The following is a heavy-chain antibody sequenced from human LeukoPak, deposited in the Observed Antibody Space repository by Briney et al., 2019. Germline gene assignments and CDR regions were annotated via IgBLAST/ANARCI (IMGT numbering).Heavy chain of an antibody. J-gene: IGHJ4*02. CDR3: ARDLGGSGSYSPNYFDY. CDR1: GFTFSSYA. Sequence: GGSLRLSCAASGFTFSSYAMHWVRQAPGKGLEWVAVISYDGSNKYYADSVKGRFTISRDNSKNTLYLQMNSLRAEDTAVYYCARDLGGSGSYSPNYFDYWGQGTLVTVSS. V-gene: IGHV3-30-3*01. D-gene: IGHD3-10*01. CDR2: ISYDGSNK.